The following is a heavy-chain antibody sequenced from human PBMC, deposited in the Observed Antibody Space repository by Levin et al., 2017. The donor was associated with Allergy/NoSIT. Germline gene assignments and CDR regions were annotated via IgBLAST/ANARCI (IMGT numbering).Heavy chain of an antibody. J-gene: IGHJ2*01. CDR3: AKVADRGLNMGGWWDFDL. V-gene: IGHV3-23*01. Sequence: GGSLRLSCAASGFTFSNYVMSWVRQAPGKGLEWVSGISNGGGSTFYADSVKGRFTISRDNSKNTLYLQVNSLRAEDTAIYYCAKVADRGLNMGGWWDFDLWGRGTLVTVSS. CDR1: GFTFSNYV. CDR2: ISNGGGST. D-gene: IGHD3-10*01.